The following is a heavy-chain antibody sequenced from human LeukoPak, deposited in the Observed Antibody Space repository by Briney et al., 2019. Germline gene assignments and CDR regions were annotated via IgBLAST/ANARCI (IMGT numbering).Heavy chain of an antibody. CDR1: GGSISGGGYS. D-gene: IGHD3-10*01. CDR3: ASPGSGSYHRNYYYGMDV. CDR2: LNHSGST. J-gene: IGHJ6*04. Sequence: HPSQTLSLTCAVSGGSISGGGYSWSWIRQPPGKGLEWIGELNHSGSTNYNPSLKSRVTISVDTSKNQFSLKLSSVTAADTAVYYCASPGSGSYHRNYYYGMDVWGKGTTVTVSS. V-gene: IGHV4-30-2*01.